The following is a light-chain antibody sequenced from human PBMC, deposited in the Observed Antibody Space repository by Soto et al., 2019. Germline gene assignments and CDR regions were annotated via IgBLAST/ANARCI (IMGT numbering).Light chain of an antibody. CDR1: SSDVGGYNY. Sequence: QSVLTQPASVSGSPGQSITISCTGTSSDVGGYNYVSWYQQHPGKAPKLMIYDVSNRPSGVSNRFSGSKSANTASLTISGLQAEDEADYYCSSHTSSSTSYVFGTGNKVTXL. V-gene: IGLV2-14*01. J-gene: IGLJ1*01. CDR3: SSHTSSSTSYV. CDR2: DVS.